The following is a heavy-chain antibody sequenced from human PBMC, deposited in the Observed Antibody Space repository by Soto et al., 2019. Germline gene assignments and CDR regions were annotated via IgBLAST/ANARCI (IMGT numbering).Heavy chain of an antibody. CDR3: ASRPRGVATIDYGMDV. J-gene: IGHJ6*02. CDR1: GYTFTGSY. Sequence: QVQLVQSGAEVKKPGASVKVSCKASGYTFTGSYMHWVRHAPGQGLEWMGWINPNSGGTNYAQKFQGRVTMTRDTSISTAYMELSRLRSDDTAVYYCASRPRGVATIDYGMDVWGQGTTVTVSS. CDR2: INPNSGGT. D-gene: IGHD5-12*01. V-gene: IGHV1-2*02.